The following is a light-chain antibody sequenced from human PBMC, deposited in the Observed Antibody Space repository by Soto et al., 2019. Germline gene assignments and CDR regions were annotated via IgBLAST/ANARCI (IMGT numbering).Light chain of an antibody. CDR1: QSVDNN. CDR2: GAS. CDR3: QQYGSSRWT. V-gene: IGKV3-20*01. Sequence: EIVMTQSPVTLSASPGESATLSCRASQSVDNNVAWYQQKPGQAPRLLLYGASSRAPGIPDRFSGSGSGTDFTLTISRLEHEDFAVYYCQQYGSSRWTFGQGTKVDI. J-gene: IGKJ1*01.